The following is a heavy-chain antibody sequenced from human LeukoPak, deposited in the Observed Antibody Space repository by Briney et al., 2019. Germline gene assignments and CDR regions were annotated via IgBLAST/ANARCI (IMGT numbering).Heavy chain of an antibody. CDR2: IWFDGSKK. J-gene: IGHJ4*02. Sequence: PGGSLRLSCAASGFTFSSYWMSWVRQTPGKGLEWVAVIWFDGSKKFYADSVKGRFTISRDDSKSTLYLQMNSLRDEDTAVYFCASSSGHLDYWGQGTLVTVSS. CDR1: GFTFSSYW. D-gene: IGHD6-19*01. CDR3: ASSSGHLDY. V-gene: IGHV3-33*08.